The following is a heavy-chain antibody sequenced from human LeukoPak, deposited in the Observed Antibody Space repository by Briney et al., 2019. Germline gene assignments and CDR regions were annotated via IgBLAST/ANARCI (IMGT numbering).Heavy chain of an antibody. J-gene: IGHJ4*02. CDR3: ARGYYYGSGSYSMDY. CDR1: GYTFTGYY. CDR2: INPNSGGT. D-gene: IGHD3-10*01. Sequence: ASVKVSCKASGYTFTGYYMHWVRQAPGQGLEWVGWINPNSGGTNYAQKFQGRVTMTRDTSISTAYMELSRLRSDDTAVYYCARGYYYGSGSYSMDYWGQGTLVTVSS. V-gene: IGHV1-2*02.